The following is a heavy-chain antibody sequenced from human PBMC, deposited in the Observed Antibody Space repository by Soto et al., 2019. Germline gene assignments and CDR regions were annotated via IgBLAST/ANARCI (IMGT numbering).Heavy chain of an antibody. Sequence: ASVKVSCKASGYTFTSYCMHWVRQAPGQGLEWMGIINPSGGSTSYAQKFQGRVTMTRDTSTSTVYMELSSLRSEDTAVYYCARGGTDVDTAMPRIIDDWGQGTLVPVSS. D-gene: IGHD5-18*01. CDR1: GYTFTSYC. CDR3: ARGGTDVDTAMPRIIDD. J-gene: IGHJ4*02. CDR2: INPSGGST. V-gene: IGHV1-46*01.